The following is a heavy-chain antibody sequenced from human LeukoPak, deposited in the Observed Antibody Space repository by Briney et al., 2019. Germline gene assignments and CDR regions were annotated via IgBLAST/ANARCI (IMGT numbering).Heavy chain of an antibody. CDR2: ISSSSSTI. Sequence: GGSLRLSCAASGFTFSSYSMNWVRQAPGKGLEWVSYISSSSSTIYYADSVKGRFTISRDNAKNSLYLQMNSPRAEDTAVYYCARESYYDSSGYYYLDAFDIWGQGTMVTVSS. CDR1: GFTFSSYS. V-gene: IGHV3-48*01. CDR3: ARESYYDSSGYYYLDAFDI. J-gene: IGHJ3*02. D-gene: IGHD3-22*01.